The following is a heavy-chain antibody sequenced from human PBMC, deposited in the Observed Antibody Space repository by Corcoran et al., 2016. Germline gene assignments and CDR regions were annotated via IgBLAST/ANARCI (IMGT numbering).Heavy chain of an antibody. D-gene: IGHD3-3*01. CDR3: TRKYYDFWGGHETHFDF. CDR1: GFTFGDYA. V-gene: IGHV3-49*03. Sequence: EVQLVESGGGLVQPGRSLRLSCTASGFTFGDYAMSWFRQAPGKGLEWVGFIRSKAYGGTTEYAASVKGIFTIQRDNSKSIAYLQMNSRKTEDTAVYYCTRKYYDFWGGHETHFDFWGQGTLVTVSS. J-gene: IGHJ4*02. CDR2: IRSKAYGGTT.